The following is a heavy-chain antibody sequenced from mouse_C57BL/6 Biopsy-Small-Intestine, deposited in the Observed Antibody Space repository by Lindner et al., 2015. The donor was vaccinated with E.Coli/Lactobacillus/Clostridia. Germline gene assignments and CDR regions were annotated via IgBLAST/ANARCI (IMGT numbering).Heavy chain of an antibody. J-gene: IGHJ2*01. CDR2: IYPNTGGT. CDR1: GFSFTGYY. V-gene: IGHV1-42*01. D-gene: IGHD2-10*01. Sequence: VQLQESGPELVKPGASVKISCKASGFSFTGYYMNWVKQSPEKSLEWIGEIYPNTGGTTYNQKFKAKATLTVDKSSSTAYMQLKSLTSEDSAVYFCARGAYYGTWYFDYWGQGTTLTVSS. CDR3: ARGAYYGTWYFDY.